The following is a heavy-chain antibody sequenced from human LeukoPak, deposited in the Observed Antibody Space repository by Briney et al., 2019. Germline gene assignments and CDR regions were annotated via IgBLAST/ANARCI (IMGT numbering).Heavy chain of an antibody. CDR1: GGSISSSSYY. Sequence: SETLSLTCTVSGGSISSSSYYWGWIRQPPGKGLEWIGEINHSGSTNYNPSLKSRVTISVDTSKNQFSLKLSSVTAADTAVYYCARTSLLLWFGESRKKKYYFDYWGQGTLVTVSS. J-gene: IGHJ4*02. CDR2: INHSGST. CDR3: ARTSLLLWFGESRKKKYYFDY. V-gene: IGHV4-39*07. D-gene: IGHD3-10*01.